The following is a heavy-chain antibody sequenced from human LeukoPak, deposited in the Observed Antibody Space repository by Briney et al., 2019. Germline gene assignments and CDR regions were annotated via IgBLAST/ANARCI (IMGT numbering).Heavy chain of an antibody. CDR3: ARGFGHYYDSSGYPELFDY. J-gene: IGHJ4*02. D-gene: IGHD3-22*01. V-gene: IGHV3-30-3*01. Sequence: GGSLRLSCAASGFTFSSYAMHWVRQAPGKGLEWVAVISYDGSNKYYADSVKGRFTISRDNSKNTLYLQMNSLRAEDTAVYYCARGFGHYYDSSGYPELFDYWGQGTLVTVSS. CDR2: ISYDGSNK. CDR1: GFTFSSYA.